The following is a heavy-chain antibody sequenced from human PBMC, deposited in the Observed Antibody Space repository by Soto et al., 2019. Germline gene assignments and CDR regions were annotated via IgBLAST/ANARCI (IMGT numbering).Heavy chain of an antibody. CDR2: IYYSGST. CDR3: ARVPAP. J-gene: IGHJ5*02. V-gene: IGHV4-61*01. CDR1: GGSVRSDNYY. Sequence: PSETLSLTCTVSGGSVRSDNYYWSWIRQPPGKGLEWIGYIYYSGSTIYNPSLESRVTISVGRSKNQFSLKLSSVTAADTAVYYCARVPAPWGQGTLVTVSS.